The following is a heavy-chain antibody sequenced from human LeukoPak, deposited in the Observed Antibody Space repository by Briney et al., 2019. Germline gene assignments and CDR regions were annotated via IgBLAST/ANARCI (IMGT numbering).Heavy chain of an antibody. V-gene: IGHV4-39*07. CDR3: ARLPQSSSSWYYFYYYYMDV. J-gene: IGHJ6*03. D-gene: IGHD6-13*01. CDR1: SGSISTSNYY. CDR2: INHSGST. Sequence: SETLSPTCTVSSGSISTSNYYWSWIRQPPGKGLEWIGEINHSGSTNYNPSLKSRVTISVDTSKNQFSLKLSSVTAADTAVYYCARLPQSSSSWYYFYYYYMDVWGKGTTVTISS.